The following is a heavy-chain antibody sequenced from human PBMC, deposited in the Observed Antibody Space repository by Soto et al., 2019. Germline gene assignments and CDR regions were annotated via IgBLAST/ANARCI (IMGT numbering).Heavy chain of an antibody. CDR3: AKKGLGSLTTYCNSGDCHYAFDI. D-gene: IGHD2-21*02. CDR1: GFTFSNYA. J-gene: IGHJ3*02. CDR2: ISGGGDGT. Sequence: EVQLLESGGGLVQPGGSLRLSCAASGFTFSNYAMTWVRQAPGKGLEWGSTISGGGDGTFYADSVKGRFTISRDNSRNTVYLQMNSLRAEDTAVYYCAKKGLGSLTTYCNSGDCHYAFDIWGQGTMVTVSS. V-gene: IGHV3-23*01.